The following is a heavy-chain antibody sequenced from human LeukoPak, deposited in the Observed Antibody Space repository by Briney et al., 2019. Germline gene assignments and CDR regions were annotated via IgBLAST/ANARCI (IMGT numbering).Heavy chain of an antibody. V-gene: IGHV1-24*01. CDR3: ATAPPSSGWAFFDY. J-gene: IGHJ4*02. CDR2: FDPEDGET. Sequence: ALVTVSCKVSGYTLTELSMHWVRQAPGKGLEWMGGFDPEDGETIYAQKFQGRVTMTEDTSTDTAYMELSSLRSEDTAVYYCATAPPSSGWAFFDYWGQGTLVTVSS. D-gene: IGHD6-19*01. CDR1: GYTLTELS.